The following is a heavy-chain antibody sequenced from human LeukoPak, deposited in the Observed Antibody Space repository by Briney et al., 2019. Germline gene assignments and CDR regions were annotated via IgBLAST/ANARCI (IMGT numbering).Heavy chain of an antibody. J-gene: IGHJ4*02. CDR1: GFTLSSYA. CDR3: SRGSGWLSVY. D-gene: IGHD6-19*01. V-gene: IGHV3-49*04. Sequence: GGSLRLSCAASGFTLSSYAMSWVRQAPGKGLEWIGFISGGTTEYAASVKGRFTISRDDSTSIAYLQMNSLTTEDTAVYYCSRGSGWLSVYWGQGTLVTVSS. CDR2: ISGGTT.